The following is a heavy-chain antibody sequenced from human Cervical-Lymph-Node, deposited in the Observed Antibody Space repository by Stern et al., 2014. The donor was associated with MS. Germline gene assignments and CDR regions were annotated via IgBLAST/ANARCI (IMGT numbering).Heavy chain of an antibody. J-gene: IGHJ5*02. CDR3: ALSSETSDRWYSLGYDL. V-gene: IGHV1-69*01. Sequence: DQMVESGAGGTKPGSSVKVSCKASGGTFSNDPSSWVRQAPGQGLEWMGGIFPVFGTPTYAQEFRGRVTITADVSTSTVYMELSSLRSDDTAVYYCALSSETSDRWYSLGYDLWGQGTLVTVSS. D-gene: IGHD6-13*01. CDR2: IFPVFGTP. CDR1: GGTFSNDP.